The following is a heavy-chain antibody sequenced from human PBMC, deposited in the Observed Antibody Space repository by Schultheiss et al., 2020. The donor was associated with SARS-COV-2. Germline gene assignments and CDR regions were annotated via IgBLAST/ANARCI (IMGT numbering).Heavy chain of an antibody. D-gene: IGHD5-12*01. CDR1: GGSISSSSYY. CDR3: ARDGKGGYDNYYYYYMDV. Sequence: SETLSLTCTVSGGSISSSSYYWGWIRQPPGKGLEWIGSIYYSGSTNYNPSLKSRVTISVDTSKTQFSLKLSSVTAADTAVYYCARDGKGGYDNYYYYYMDVWGKGTTVTVSS. CDR2: IYYSGST. V-gene: IGHV4-39*07. J-gene: IGHJ6*03.